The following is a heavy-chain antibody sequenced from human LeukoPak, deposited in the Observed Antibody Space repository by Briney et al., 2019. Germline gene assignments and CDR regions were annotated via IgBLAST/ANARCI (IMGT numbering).Heavy chain of an antibody. D-gene: IGHD2-15*01. Sequence: PSETLSLTCAVYGGSFSGYYWSWIRQPAGKGLEWIGRIYTSGSTNYNPSLKSRVTMSVDTSKNQVSLNLSSVTAADTAVYYCARDKHNPNCSGGRCYSYFFDSWGQGTLVTVSS. CDR1: GGSFSGYY. CDR3: ARDKHNPNCSGGRCYSYFFDS. J-gene: IGHJ4*02. V-gene: IGHV4-4*07. CDR2: IYTSGST.